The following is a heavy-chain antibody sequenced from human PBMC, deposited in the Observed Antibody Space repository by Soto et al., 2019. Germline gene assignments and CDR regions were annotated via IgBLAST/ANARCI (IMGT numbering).Heavy chain of an antibody. J-gene: IGHJ4*02. D-gene: IGHD2-21*02. CDR1: GFTFSSYS. V-gene: IGHV3-23*01. CDR3: AKDDFTDRGDDYFDY. Sequence: PGGSLRLSCAASGFTFSSYSMNWVRQAPGKGLEWVAGIGASGDITWYADSVKGRLSISRDNSKNTLYLQLNSLRFEDTAVYYCAKDDFTDRGDDYFDYWGPGTLVTVYS. CDR2: IGASGDIT.